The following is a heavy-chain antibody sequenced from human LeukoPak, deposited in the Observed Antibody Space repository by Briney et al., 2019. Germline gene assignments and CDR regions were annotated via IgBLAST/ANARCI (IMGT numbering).Heavy chain of an antibody. V-gene: IGHV4-31*03. CDR1: GGSISSGGYY. CDR2: IYYSGST. Sequence: PSETLCLTCTVSGGSISSGGYYWSWIRQHPGKGLEWIGYIYYSGSTYYNPSLKSRVTISVDTSKNQFSLKLSSVTAADTAVYYCARERDYYDSSGYYWGQGTLVTVSS. CDR3: ARERDYYDSSGYY. J-gene: IGHJ4*02. D-gene: IGHD3-22*01.